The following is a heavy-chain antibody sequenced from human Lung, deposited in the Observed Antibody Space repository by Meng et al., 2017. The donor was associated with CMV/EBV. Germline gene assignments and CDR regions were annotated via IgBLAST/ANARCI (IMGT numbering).Heavy chain of an antibody. D-gene: IGHD4-17*01. V-gene: IGHV2-5*01. CDR1: GFSLNTAGLG. J-gene: IGHJ2*01. CDR3: AHYGDYRFGWYFDL. Sequence: SGFSLNTAGLGLGWVRPPPGKAPELLALVYWNYDNRYSPSLRNRLTITKDTSKNQAVLTMSNMDPVDTATYYCAHYGDYRFGWYFDLWGRGTLVTVSS. CDR2: VYWNYDN.